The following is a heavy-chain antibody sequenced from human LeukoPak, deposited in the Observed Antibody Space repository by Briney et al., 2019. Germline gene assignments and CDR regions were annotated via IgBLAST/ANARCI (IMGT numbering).Heavy chain of an antibody. CDR2: IYYSGST. J-gene: IGHJ4*02. CDR3: ARVRWYRDGYNHPFDY. V-gene: IGHV4-59*01. CDR1: GGSISSYY. D-gene: IGHD5-24*01. Sequence: PSETLSLTCTVSGGSISSYYWSWLRQPPGKGLEWIGYIYYSGSTNYNPSLKSRVTISVDTSKNQFSLKLSSVTAADTAVYYCARVRWYRDGYNHPFDYWGQGTLVTVSS.